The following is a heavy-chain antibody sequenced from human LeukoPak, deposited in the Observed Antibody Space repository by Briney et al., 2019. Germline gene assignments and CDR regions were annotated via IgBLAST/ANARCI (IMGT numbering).Heavy chain of an antibody. CDR3: ARDRIAAAGVGGYYYYYYMDV. Sequence: QSGGSLRLSCAASGLTFSNYWMSWVRQAPGKGLEWVAVISYDGSNKYYADSVKGRFTISRDNSKNTLYLQMNSLRAEDTAVYYCARDRIAAAGVGGYYYYYYMDVWGKGTTVTVSS. V-gene: IGHV3-30*03. CDR2: ISYDGSNK. D-gene: IGHD6-13*01. CDR1: GLTFSNYW. J-gene: IGHJ6*03.